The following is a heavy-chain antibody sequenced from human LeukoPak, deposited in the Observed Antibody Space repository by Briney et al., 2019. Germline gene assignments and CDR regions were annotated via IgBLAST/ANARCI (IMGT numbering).Heavy chain of an antibody. CDR3: AKVTLSVVVIAYYFDY. J-gene: IGHJ4*02. V-gene: IGHV3-23*01. Sequence: GGSLRLSCAASGFTFSSYAMSWVRQAPGKGLEWVSAISGSGGSTYYADSVKGRFTISRDNSKNTLYLQMNSLRAEDTAVYYCAKVTLSVVVIAYYFDYWGQGTLVTVSS. D-gene: IGHD2-21*01. CDR1: GFTFSSYA. CDR2: ISGSGGST.